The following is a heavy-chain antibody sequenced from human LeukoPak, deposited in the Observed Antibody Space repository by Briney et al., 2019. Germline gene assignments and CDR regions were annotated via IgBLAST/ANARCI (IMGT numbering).Heavy chain of an antibody. Sequence: SETLSLTCTVSGGSISSYYWSWIRQPPVKELEWIGYIYYSGSTNYNPSLKSRVTISVDTSKNQFSLKLSSVTAADTAVYYCARDKGSGWYWFDPWGQGTLVTVSS. D-gene: IGHD6-19*01. J-gene: IGHJ5*02. CDR2: IYYSGST. CDR1: GGSISSYY. V-gene: IGHV4-59*01. CDR3: ARDKGSGWYWFDP.